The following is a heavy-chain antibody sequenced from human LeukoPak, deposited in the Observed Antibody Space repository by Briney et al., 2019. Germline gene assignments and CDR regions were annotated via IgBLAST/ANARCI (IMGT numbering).Heavy chain of an antibody. D-gene: IGHD5-12*01. CDR2: IYSSGRS. Sequence: SETLSLTCTVSGASISSTNSYWGWIRQSPRTGLEWIGNIYSSGRSYYNPSLKSRVTISIDTSDKQFSLKLTSVTAADTAVYYCASCGYTGYAIDYWGQGTLVTVSS. CDR1: GASISSTNSY. CDR3: ASCGYTGYAIDY. J-gene: IGHJ4*02. V-gene: IGHV4-39*07.